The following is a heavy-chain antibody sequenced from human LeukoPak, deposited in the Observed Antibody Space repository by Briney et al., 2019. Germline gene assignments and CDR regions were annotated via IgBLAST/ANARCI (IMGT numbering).Heavy chain of an antibody. Sequence: GASVKVSCKASGGTFSSYAISWVRPAPGQGLEWMGRIIPILGIANYAQKFQGRVTITADKSTSTAYMELSSLRSEDTAVYYCARANSGWYFEPWGQGTLVTVSS. CDR3: ARANSGWYFEP. V-gene: IGHV1-69*04. CDR1: GGTFSSYA. CDR2: IIPILGIA. D-gene: IGHD6-19*01. J-gene: IGHJ5*02.